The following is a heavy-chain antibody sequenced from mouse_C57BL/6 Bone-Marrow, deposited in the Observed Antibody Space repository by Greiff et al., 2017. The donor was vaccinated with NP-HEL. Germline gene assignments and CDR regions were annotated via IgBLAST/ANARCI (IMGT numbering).Heavy chain of an antibody. CDR3: TREGNGYYYGY. J-gene: IGHJ2*01. CDR2: IDPETGGT. Sequence: QVQLQQSGAELVRPGASVTLSCKASGYTFTDYEMHWVKQTPVHGLEWIGAIDPETGGTAYNQKFKGKAILTADKSSSTAYMELRSLTAEDSAVYYCTREGNGYYYGYWGQGTTLTVSS. V-gene: IGHV1-15*01. CDR1: GYTFTDYE.